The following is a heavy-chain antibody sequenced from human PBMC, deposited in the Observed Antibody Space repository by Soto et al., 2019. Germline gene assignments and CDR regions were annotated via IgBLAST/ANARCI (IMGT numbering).Heavy chain of an antibody. J-gene: IGHJ6*02. Sequence: QVQLQEAGPGLVKPSETLSLTCTVSGGSISSYYWSWIRQPPGKGLEWIGYIYYSGSTNYNPSLKSRVTISVDTSKNQIYLKLSSVTAPDTAVYNCAREGLTGTIGLYYYYGMDVWGQGTTVTVSS. V-gene: IGHV4-59*01. CDR2: IYYSGST. CDR1: GGSISSYY. D-gene: IGHD1-7*01. CDR3: AREGLTGTIGLYYYYGMDV.